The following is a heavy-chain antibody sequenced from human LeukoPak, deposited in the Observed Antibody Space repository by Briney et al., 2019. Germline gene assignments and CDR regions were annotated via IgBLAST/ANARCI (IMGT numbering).Heavy chain of an antibody. Sequence: ASVKVSCKASGYTFTSYGISWVRQAPGQGLEWMGWISAYNGNTNYAQKLQGRVTMTTDTSTSTAYMELRSLRSDDTAMYYCARPRSLGYCSGGSCPDYYGMDVWGQGTTVTVSS. CDR3: ARPRSLGYCSGGSCPDYYGMDV. CDR2: ISAYNGNT. V-gene: IGHV1-18*01. J-gene: IGHJ6*02. D-gene: IGHD2-15*01. CDR1: GYTFTSYG.